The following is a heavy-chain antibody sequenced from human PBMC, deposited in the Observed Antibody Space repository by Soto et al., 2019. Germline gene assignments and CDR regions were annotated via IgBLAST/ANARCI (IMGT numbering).Heavy chain of an antibody. CDR3: ARLTTVFAYGRDV. V-gene: IGHV3-53*01. Sequence: EVQLVESGGGLIQPGGSLRLSCAASGFTVSSNYMSWVRQAPGKGLEWVSVIYSGGSTYYADSVKGRFTISRDNSKNTRYLQMNSLRAEDTAVYYCARLTTVFAYGRDVWGQGTTVTVSS. D-gene: IGHD4-4*01. CDR1: GFTVSSNY. CDR2: IYSGGST. J-gene: IGHJ6*02.